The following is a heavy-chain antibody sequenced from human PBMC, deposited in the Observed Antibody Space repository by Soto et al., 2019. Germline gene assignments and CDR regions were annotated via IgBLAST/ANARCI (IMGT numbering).Heavy chain of an antibody. CDR2: INPSGGST. J-gene: IGHJ4*02. Sequence: ASVKVSCKASGYTFTSYYMHWVRQAPGQGLEWMGIINPSGGSTSYAQEFQGRVTMTRDTSTSTVYMELSSLRSEDTAVYYCARVGYYCSGGSCYYFDYWGQGTLVTVSS. CDR1: GYTFTSYY. CDR3: ARVGYYCSGGSCYYFDY. D-gene: IGHD2-15*01. V-gene: IGHV1-46*01.